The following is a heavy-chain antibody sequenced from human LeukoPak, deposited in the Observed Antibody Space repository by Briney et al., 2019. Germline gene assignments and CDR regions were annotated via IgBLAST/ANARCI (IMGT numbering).Heavy chain of an antibody. CDR3: ARGVSDANSSGYQDAFDI. CDR2: IIPIFGTA. CDR1: GYTFTGYY. V-gene: IGHV1-69*06. D-gene: IGHD6-19*01. Sequence: SVKVSCKASGYTFTGYYMHWVRQAPGQGLEWMGGIIPIFGTANYAQKFQGRVTITADKSTSTAYMELSSLRSEDTAVYYCARGVSDANSSGYQDAFDIWGQGTMVTVSS. J-gene: IGHJ3*02.